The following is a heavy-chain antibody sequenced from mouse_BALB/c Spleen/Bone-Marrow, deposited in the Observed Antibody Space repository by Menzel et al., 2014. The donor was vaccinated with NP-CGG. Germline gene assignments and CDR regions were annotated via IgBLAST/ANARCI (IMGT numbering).Heavy chain of an antibody. CDR3: ARDRGSTYFDY. CDR1: GFTFTDYY. J-gene: IGHJ2*01. V-gene: IGHV7-3*02. Sequence: EVKLMESGGGLVQPGGSLRLSCATSGFTFTDYYMSWVRQPPGKALEWLGFIGNKANGYTTEYSASVKGRFTISRDNSQSILYLQMNTLRAEDSATYYCARDRGSTYFDYWGQGTTLTVSS. CDR2: IGNKANGYTT.